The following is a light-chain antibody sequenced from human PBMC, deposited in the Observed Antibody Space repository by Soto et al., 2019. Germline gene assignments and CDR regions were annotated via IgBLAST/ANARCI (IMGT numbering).Light chain of an antibody. CDR1: SSNIGSNY. CDR2: RNS. V-gene: IGLV1-47*01. Sequence: QSVLTQPPSASGTPGQRVTISCSGSSSNIGSNYVYWYQQLPGTVPQLLIYRNSERPSGVPDRFSGSKSGTSASLAISGLRSEDEADYYWAAWDDSLSGVVFGGGTKLTVL. J-gene: IGLJ2*01. CDR3: AAWDDSLSGVV.